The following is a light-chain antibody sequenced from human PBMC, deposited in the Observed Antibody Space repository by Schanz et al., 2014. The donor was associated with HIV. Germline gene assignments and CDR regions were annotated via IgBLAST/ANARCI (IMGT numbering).Light chain of an antibody. CDR3: ALYMGSGIWV. V-gene: IGLV8-61*01. CDR1: SGSLPTSSY. J-gene: IGLJ3*02. Sequence: QTVVTQEPSFSVSPGGTVTLTCGLSSGSLPTSSYPTWYRQTPGQPPRTLIYNTDTRSSGVPDRFSGSILGNKAALTITGAQADDECDFYCALYMGSGIWVFGGGTKLTVL. CDR2: NTD.